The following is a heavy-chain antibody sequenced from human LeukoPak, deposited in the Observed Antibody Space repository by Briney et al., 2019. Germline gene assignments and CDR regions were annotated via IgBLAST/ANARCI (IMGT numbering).Heavy chain of an antibody. D-gene: IGHD2-15*01. CDR1: SGSISGHY. V-gene: IGHV4-59*11. CDR3: VRARDMAFDL. J-gene: IGHJ3*01. CDR2: IFYTGST. Sequence: SETLSLTCTVSSGSISGHYWSWIRQPPGKTLEWIANIFYTGSTIYNPPLKSRVTISMDTSKNQFSLQLRSVTAADTALYYCVRARDMAFDLWDQGTMVTVSS.